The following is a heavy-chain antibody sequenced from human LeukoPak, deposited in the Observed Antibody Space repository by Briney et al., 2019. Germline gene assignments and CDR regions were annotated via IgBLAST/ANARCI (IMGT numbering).Heavy chain of an antibody. Sequence: GESLKISCKGSGYSFTSYWSGWVRQMPGKGLEWMGIIYPGDSDTRYNPSFQGQVTISADKSISTAYLQWSSLKASDTAMYYCARQGSGTIVHYYGMDVWGQGTTVTVSS. D-gene: IGHD2-2*01. V-gene: IGHV5-51*01. CDR2: IYPGDSDT. J-gene: IGHJ6*02. CDR3: ARQGSGTIVHYYGMDV. CDR1: GYSFTSYW.